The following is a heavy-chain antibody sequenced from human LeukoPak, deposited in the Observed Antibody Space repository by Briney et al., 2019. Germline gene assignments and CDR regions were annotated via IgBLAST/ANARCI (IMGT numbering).Heavy chain of an antibody. CDR2: LYYTGNT. CDR3: ARRLRECEYYFDN. V-gene: IGHV4-39*01. D-gene: IGHD2/OR15-2a*01. Sequence: SETLSLTCTVSGGSISTSSYYWAWIRQPPGKGLEWIGSLYYTGNTYSHPSLESRVTISVDTSKNQFSLNLSSVTAADTAVYYCARRLRECEYYFDNWGQGTLVTVSS. CDR1: GGSISTSSYY. J-gene: IGHJ4*02.